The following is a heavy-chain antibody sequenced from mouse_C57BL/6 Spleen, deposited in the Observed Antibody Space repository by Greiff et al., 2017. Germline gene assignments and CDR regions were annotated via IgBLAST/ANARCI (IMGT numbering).Heavy chain of an antibody. V-gene: IGHV1-62-2*01. CDR3: ARHGIYYYGSCSFYYAMDY. Sequence: QVQLQQSGAELVKPGASVKLSCTASGYTFTEYTIHWVKQRSGQGLEWIGWFYPGSGSIKYNEKFKDKATLTADKSSSTVYMELSRLTSEDSAVYFCARHGIYYYGSCSFYYAMDYWGQGTSVTVSS. CDR2: FYPGSGSI. D-gene: IGHD1-1*01. J-gene: IGHJ4*01. CDR1: GYTFTEYT.